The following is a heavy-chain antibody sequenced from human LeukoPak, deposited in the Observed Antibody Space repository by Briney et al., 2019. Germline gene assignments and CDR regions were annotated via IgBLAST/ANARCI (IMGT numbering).Heavy chain of an antibody. CDR1: GFIFSNYW. V-gene: IGHV3-7*01. CDR2: IKQDGSEK. Sequence: GGSLRLSCVASGFIFSNYWMNWVRQAPGKGLEWVANIKQDGSEKYYVDSVKGRFTISRDNAKNSLYLQMNSLRAEDTAVYYCARGGSHWGQGTLVTVSS. D-gene: IGHD3-16*01. CDR3: ARGGSH. J-gene: IGHJ4*02.